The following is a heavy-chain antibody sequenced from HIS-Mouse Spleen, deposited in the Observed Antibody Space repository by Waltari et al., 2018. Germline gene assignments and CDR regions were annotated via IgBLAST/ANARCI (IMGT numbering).Heavy chain of an antibody. Sequence: QLQLQESGPGLVKPSETLSLTCTVSGGSISSSSYYWGWIRQPPGKGRDWVGSLDYSGSTYYHPPIKSRVTISVDTSKNQFSLKLSSVTAADTAVYYCAREIPYSSSWYDWYFDLWGRGTLVTVSS. CDR2: LDYSGST. D-gene: IGHD6-13*01. J-gene: IGHJ2*01. CDR3: AREIPYSSSWYDWYFDL. CDR1: GGSISSSSYY. V-gene: IGHV4-39*07.